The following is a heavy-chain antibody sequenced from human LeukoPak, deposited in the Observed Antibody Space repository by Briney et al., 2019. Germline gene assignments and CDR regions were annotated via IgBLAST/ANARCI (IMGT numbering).Heavy chain of an antibody. J-gene: IGHJ4*02. V-gene: IGHV3-20*04. Sequence: GGSLRLSCAASGFTFDEYGMSWVRHAPGKWLEWVSGMNWNGGSTGYADSVEGRFTISRDNAKHSLYLQMNSLRAEEPAVYYCAGQPPVGCIVLWGEGTVVTVPS. CDR2: MNWNGGST. D-gene: IGHD1-26*01. CDR1: GFTFDEYG. CDR3: AGQPPVGCIVL.